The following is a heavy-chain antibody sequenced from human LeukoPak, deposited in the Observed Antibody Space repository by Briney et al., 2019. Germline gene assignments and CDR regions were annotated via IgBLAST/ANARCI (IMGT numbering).Heavy chain of an antibody. CDR2: ISYDGSNK. CDR1: GFTFSSYG. CDR3: AKCLSDILTGSFWYYYYGMDV. Sequence: PGGSLRLSRAASGFTFSSYGMHWVRQAPGKGLEWVAVISYDGSNKYYADSVKGRFTISRDNSKNTLYLQMNSLRAEDTAVYYCAKCLSDILTGSFWYYYYGMDVWGQGTTVTVSS. V-gene: IGHV3-30*18. J-gene: IGHJ6*02. D-gene: IGHD3-9*01.